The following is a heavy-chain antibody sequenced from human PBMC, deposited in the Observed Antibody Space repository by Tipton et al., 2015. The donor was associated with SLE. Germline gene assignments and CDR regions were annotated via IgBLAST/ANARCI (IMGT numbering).Heavy chain of an antibody. Sequence: SLRLSCATSGFTFSSYAMSWVRQAPGKGLEWVSAISGSGGSTYYADSVKGRFTISGDNSKNTLYLQMNSLRAEDTAVYYCAKGEGANKISWYDYWGQGTLVTVSS. J-gene: IGHJ4*02. CDR1: GFTFSSYA. CDR3: AKGEGANKISWYDY. D-gene: IGHD6-13*01. V-gene: IGHV3-23*01. CDR2: ISGSGGST.